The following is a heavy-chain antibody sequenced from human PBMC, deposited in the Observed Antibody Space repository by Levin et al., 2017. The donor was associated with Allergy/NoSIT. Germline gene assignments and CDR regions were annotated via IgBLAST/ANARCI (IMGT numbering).Heavy chain of an antibody. CDR3: ARVMVHDSSGYYYPADFDY. V-gene: IGHV4-59*01. CDR2: IFSSGTT. J-gene: IGHJ4*02. Sequence: SETLSLTCTVPGGSISGYYWSWIRQSPGRGLEWIGSIFSSGTTNYNPSLKSRVTISVDTAKNQFSLKLSSVTAADTAVYYCARVMVHDSSGYYYPADFDYWGQGTLVTVSS. D-gene: IGHD3-22*01. CDR1: GGSISGYY.